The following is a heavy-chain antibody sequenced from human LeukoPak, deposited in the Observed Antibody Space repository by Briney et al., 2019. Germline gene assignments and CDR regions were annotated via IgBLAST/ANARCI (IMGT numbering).Heavy chain of an antibody. Sequence: SETLSLTCTVSGGSISSYYWSWIRQPPGKGLEWIGYIYYSGSTNYSPSLKSRVTISVDTSKNQFSLKLSSVTAADTAVYYCARGTAAAGKNYYYYYGMDVWGQGTTVTVSS. CDR1: GGSISSYY. CDR2: IYYSGST. V-gene: IGHV4-59*01. CDR3: ARGTAAAGKNYYYYYGMDV. D-gene: IGHD6-13*01. J-gene: IGHJ6*02.